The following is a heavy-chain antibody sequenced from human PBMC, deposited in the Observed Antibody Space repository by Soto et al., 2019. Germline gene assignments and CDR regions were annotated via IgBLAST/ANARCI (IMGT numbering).Heavy chain of an antibody. J-gene: IGHJ6*02. CDR2: ISGSGGST. Sequence: VGSLRLSCAASGFTFSSYAMSWVRQAPGKGLEWVSAISGSGGSTYYADSVKGRFTISRDNSKNTLYLQMNSLRAEDTAVYYCAKRFDHDYYYYGMDVWGQGTTVTVSS. V-gene: IGHV3-23*01. D-gene: IGHD3-3*01. CDR3: AKRFDHDYYYYGMDV. CDR1: GFTFSSYA.